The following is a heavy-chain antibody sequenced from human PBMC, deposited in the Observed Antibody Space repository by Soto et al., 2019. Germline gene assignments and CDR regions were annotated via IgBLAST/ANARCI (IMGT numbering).Heavy chain of an antibody. D-gene: IGHD3-22*01. CDR2: INAGNGNT. Sequence: QVQLVQSGAEVKKPGASVKVSCKASGYTFTSYAMHWVRQAPGQRLEWMGWINAGNGNTKYSQKFQDRVTITRDTSASTAYMELSSLRSEDTAVYYCARGNPTYYYDSSGYSATEFDYWGQGTLVTVSS. CDR3: ARGNPTYYYDSSGYSATEFDY. V-gene: IGHV1-3*01. J-gene: IGHJ4*02. CDR1: GYTFTSYA.